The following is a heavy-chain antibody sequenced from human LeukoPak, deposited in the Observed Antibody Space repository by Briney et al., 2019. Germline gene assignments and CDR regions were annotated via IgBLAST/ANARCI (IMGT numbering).Heavy chain of an antibody. J-gene: IGHJ4*02. Sequence: SGGSLRLSCAASGFTFSSYAMHWVRQAPGKGLEWVAVISYDGSNKYYADSVKGRFTISRDNSENTLFLQMSSLRAEDTAMYYCARGYDTDWSHYFDYWGQGTPVIASS. V-gene: IGHV3-30-3*01. D-gene: IGHD3-9*01. CDR1: GFTFSSYA. CDR2: ISYDGSNK. CDR3: ARGYDTDWSHYFDY.